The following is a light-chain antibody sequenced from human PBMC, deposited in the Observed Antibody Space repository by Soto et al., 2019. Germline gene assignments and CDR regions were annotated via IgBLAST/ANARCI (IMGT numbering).Light chain of an antibody. V-gene: IGKV1-33*01. Sequence: DIQMTQSPSSLSASVGDRVTITCQASQDISNYLNWYQPKPGKAPRLLIYDASNLETGVPSRFTGSVSGSDFTFTISSLEPEYIATYYCQQYDNHPRTFGQGTKVESK. CDR2: DAS. CDR3: QQYDNHPRT. J-gene: IGKJ1*01. CDR1: QDISNY.